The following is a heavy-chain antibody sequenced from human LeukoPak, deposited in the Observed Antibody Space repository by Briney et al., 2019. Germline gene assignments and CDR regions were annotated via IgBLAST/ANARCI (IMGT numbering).Heavy chain of an antibody. J-gene: IGHJ4*02. V-gene: IGHV3-23*01. CDR1: GFTFSSYA. CDR2: ISGSGGST. CDR3: AKHVVGIEGYFDY. D-gene: IGHD1-26*01. Sequence: PGGSLSLSCAASGFTFSSYAMSWVRTAPGKGLEWVSAISGSGGSTYYPDSVKGRFIISRANSNNTLYLQMNSLRAEDTAVYYCAKHVVGIEGYFDYWGQGTLVTVSS.